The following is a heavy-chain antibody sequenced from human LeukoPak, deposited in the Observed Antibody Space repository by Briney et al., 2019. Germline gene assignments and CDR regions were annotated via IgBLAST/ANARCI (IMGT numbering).Heavy chain of an antibody. Sequence: GGSLRLSCAASGFTFTSYWMHWVRQAPGKGLVWVSRINSDRSSTSYADSVKGRFTISRDNAKNTLYLQMNSLRAEDTAMYYCAREIAYGDYVGMDVWGQGTTVTVSS. CDR3: AREIAYGDYVGMDV. V-gene: IGHV3-74*01. CDR1: GFTFTSYW. CDR2: INSDRSST. D-gene: IGHD4-17*01. J-gene: IGHJ6*02.